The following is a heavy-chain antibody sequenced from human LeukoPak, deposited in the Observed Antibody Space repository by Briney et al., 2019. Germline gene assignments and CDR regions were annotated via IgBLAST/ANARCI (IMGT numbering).Heavy chain of an antibody. Sequence: PSETLSLTCTVSGYSISSGYYWGWIRQPPGKGLEWIASIYHSGYTYYNASLKSRVTLSVDTSKNQFSLNLRSVTAADTAVYYCARSGRDGSGYYLRYFDYWGQGSLVIVSS. J-gene: IGHJ4*02. CDR3: ARSGRDGSGYYLRYFDY. D-gene: IGHD3-22*01. CDR1: GYSISSGYY. CDR2: IYHSGYT. V-gene: IGHV4-38-2*02.